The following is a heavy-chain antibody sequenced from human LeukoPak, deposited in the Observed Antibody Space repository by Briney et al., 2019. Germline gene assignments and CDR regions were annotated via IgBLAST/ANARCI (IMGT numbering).Heavy chain of an antibody. V-gene: IGHV4-4*07. CDR1: GGSISSYY. J-gene: IGHJ4*02. D-gene: IGHD6-19*01. Sequence: SETLSLTCTVSGGSISSYYWTWIRQPAGKGLEWIGRIYTTGSTNYNPSLNSRVTMSVDTSKNQFSLKLSSVTAADTAVYYCGRQIAVAGKVGVDYWGQGTLVTVSS. CDR2: IYTTGST. CDR3: GRQIAVAGKVGVDY.